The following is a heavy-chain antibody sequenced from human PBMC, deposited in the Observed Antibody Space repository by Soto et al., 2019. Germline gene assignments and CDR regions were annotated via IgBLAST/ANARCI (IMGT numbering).Heavy chain of an antibody. V-gene: IGHV4-30-4*01. D-gene: IGHD1-20*01. CDR2: IYYSGST. Sequence: QVQLQESGPGLVKPSQTLSLTCTVSGGSISSGDDFWTWIRQPPGKGLEWIGYIYYSGSTYYNPYLKSRLTMSVDTSKNQFSLELSSVTAADTAVYYCARDRAKWKDYYYYGMDVWGQGTTVTVSS. CDR1: GGSISSGDDF. J-gene: IGHJ6*02. CDR3: ARDRAKWKDYYYYGMDV.